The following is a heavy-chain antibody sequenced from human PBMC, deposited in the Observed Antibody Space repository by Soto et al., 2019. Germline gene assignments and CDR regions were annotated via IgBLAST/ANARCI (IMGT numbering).Heavy chain of an antibody. Sequence: SETLSLTCTVSGGSISYYYWSWIRQPPGKGLEWIGYISYSGSTNYNPSLKSRVTISVDTSKNQFSLNLSSVTAADTAVYYCANLAGAAFFDYWGQGTLVTVSS. J-gene: IGHJ4*02. CDR2: ISYSGST. CDR3: ANLAGAAFFDY. CDR1: GGSISYYY. V-gene: IGHV4-59*01. D-gene: IGHD6-19*01.